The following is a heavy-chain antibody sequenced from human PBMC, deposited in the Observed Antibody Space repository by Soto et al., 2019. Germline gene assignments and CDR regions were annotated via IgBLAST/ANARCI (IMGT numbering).Heavy chain of an antibody. V-gene: IGHV4-31*03. CDR1: GGSITSRGYY. CDR2: IYYIGST. Sequence: QVQLQESGPGLVQPSQTLSLYCTVSGGSITSRGYYWSWIRQHPGKCLEWTGYIYYIGSTYYNPSLKSRLTISLDTSRNQFSLEVNSVSAADTAVYYCARADSSGYTLAHWGQGTMVTVSS. D-gene: IGHD3-22*01. J-gene: IGHJ4*02. CDR3: ARADSSGYTLAH.